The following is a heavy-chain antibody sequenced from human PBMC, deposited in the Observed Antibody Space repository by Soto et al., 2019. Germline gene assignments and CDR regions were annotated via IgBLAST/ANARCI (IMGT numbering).Heavy chain of an antibody. D-gene: IGHD4-17*01. J-gene: IGHJ4*02. V-gene: IGHV2-5*02. CDR3: AHSGDYDLLSFDH. Sequence: SGPTLVNPTHTLTLTCAFSGFSLTTTDMGVAWIRQPPGKALEWLALIYWDDDKRYSPSLKNRLAISTDTSRNRVVLTITNMNHEDTGTYFCAHSGDYDLLSFDHWGPGTLVTVSS. CDR1: GFSLTTTDMG. CDR2: IYWDDDK.